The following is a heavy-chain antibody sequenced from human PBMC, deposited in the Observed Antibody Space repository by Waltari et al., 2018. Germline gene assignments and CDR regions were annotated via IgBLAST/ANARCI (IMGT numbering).Heavy chain of an antibody. CDR3: ARELATITINWYFDL. J-gene: IGHJ2*01. Sequence: QVQLQESGPGLVKPSQTLSLTCTVSGGSISSGSYYWSWIRQPAGKGLEWIGRIYTSGSTNYNPSLEIRVPLSVDTSKNQFSLKLSSVTAADTAVYYCARELATITINWYFDLWGRGTLVTVSS. CDR1: GGSISSGSYY. CDR2: IYTSGST. D-gene: IGHD5-12*01. V-gene: IGHV4-61*02.